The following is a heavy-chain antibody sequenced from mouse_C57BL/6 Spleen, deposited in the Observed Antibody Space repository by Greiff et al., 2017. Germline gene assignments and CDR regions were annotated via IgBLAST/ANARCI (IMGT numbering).Heavy chain of an antibody. V-gene: IGHV5-17*01. CDR1: GFTFSDYG. CDR3: AMNSFAY. CDR2: SSSGSSTI. J-gene: IGHJ3*01. Sequence: DVKLVESGGGLVKPGGSLKLPCAASGFTFSDYGMHWVRQAPEKGLEWVAYSSSGSSTIYYADAVKGRFTFSRENAKNTLFLPMTSLRSDDTAMYYCAMNSFAYWGQGTLVTVSA.